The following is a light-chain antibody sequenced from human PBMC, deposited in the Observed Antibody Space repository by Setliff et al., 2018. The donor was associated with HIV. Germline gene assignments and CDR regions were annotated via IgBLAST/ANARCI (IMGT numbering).Light chain of an antibody. CDR1: SSNIGNNY. V-gene: IGLV1-51*01. J-gene: IGLJ1*01. CDR3: GTWDSSLSAGV. Sequence: QSVLTKPPSVSAAPGQKVTISCSGSSSNIGNNYVSWYQQLPGTAPKLLIYDNNNRPSGIPDRFSGSKSGASATLGITGLQTGDEADYYCGTWDSSLSAGVFGAGTKVTVL. CDR2: DNN.